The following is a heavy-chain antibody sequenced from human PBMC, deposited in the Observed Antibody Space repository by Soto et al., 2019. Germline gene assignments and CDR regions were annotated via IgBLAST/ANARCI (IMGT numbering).Heavy chain of an antibody. CDR2: IIHIFGTA. J-gene: IGHJ4*02. CDR1: GVTFSSYA. Sequence: QVQLVQSGAEVKKPCSSVKVSCKASGVTFSSYAISWVRQAPGQGLEWMGGIIHIFGTANYAQKFQGRVTITADESTSTAYMELSSLRSEDTAVYYCARSNYDSSGSEGYFDYWGQGPLVTVSS. CDR3: ARSNYDSSGSEGYFDY. V-gene: IGHV1-69*01. D-gene: IGHD3-22*01.